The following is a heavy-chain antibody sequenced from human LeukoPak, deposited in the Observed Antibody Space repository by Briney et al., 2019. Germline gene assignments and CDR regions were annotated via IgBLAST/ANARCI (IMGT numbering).Heavy chain of an antibody. D-gene: IGHD3-10*01. CDR3: ARLIRRFGVFNWFDP. Sequence: SETLSLTCTVSNGSISTGSYYWGWIRQPPGKGLEWIGSIYYSGSTCYNPSLKSRVTISVDTSKNQFSLKLSSVTAADTAVYYCARLIRRFGVFNWFDPWGQGTLVTVSS. CDR1: NGSISTGSYY. V-gene: IGHV4-39*07. J-gene: IGHJ5*02. CDR2: IYYSGST.